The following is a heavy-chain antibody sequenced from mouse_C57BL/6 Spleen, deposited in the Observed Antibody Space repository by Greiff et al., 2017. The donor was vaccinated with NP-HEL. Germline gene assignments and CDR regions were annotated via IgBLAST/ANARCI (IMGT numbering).Heavy chain of an antibody. J-gene: IGHJ4*01. CDR3: ARPIITTVVEAMDY. CDR1: GFTFSSYG. V-gene: IGHV5-6*01. Sequence: EVHLVESGGDLVKPGGSLKLSCAASGFTFSSYGMSWVRQTPDKRLEWVATISSGGSYTYYPDSVKGRFTISRDNAKNTLYLQMSSLKSEDTAMYYCARPIITTVVEAMDYWGQGTSVTVSS. CDR2: ISSGGSYT. D-gene: IGHD1-1*01.